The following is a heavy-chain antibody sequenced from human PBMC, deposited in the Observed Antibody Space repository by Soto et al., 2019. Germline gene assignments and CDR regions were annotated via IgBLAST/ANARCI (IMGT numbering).Heavy chain of an antibody. J-gene: IGHJ3*02. V-gene: IGHV4-30-2*01. D-gene: IGHD2-15*01. CDR1: GGSISSGGYS. CDR2: IYHSGST. Sequence: SETLSLTCAVSGGSISSGGYSWSWIRQPPGKGLEWIGYIYHSGSTYYNPSLKSRVTISVDTSKNQFSLKLSSVTAADTAVYYCARVKALKGGGSFNTSVAFDIWGQGTMVTVSS. CDR3: ARVKALKGGGSFNTSVAFDI.